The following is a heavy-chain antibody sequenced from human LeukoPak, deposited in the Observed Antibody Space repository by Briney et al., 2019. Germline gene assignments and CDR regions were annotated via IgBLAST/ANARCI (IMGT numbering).Heavy chain of an antibody. Sequence: PSETLSPTCTVSGGSITNASFYWGWIRQPPGKGLEWIASVYYAGTTHYNPSLESRVTISVDTSKNQFSLKLSSVTAADTAVYYCARSRDGYFYWGQGTPVTVSS. J-gene: IGHJ4*02. CDR3: ARSRDGYFY. CDR2: VYYAGTT. CDR1: GGSITNASFY. D-gene: IGHD5-24*01. V-gene: IGHV4-39*01.